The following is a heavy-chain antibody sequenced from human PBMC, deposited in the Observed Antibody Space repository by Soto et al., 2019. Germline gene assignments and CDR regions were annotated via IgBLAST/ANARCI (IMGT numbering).Heavy chain of an antibody. CDR1: GDSISTCY. CDR2: SFPSGST. CDR3: AGKFDSSSWYVLSQKIGGYGMAV. V-gene: IGHV4-59*01. J-gene: IGHJ6*02. Sequence: SETLSLTCTVSGDSISTCYCSWIRQAPGRGLEWIGYSFPSGSTKYNPSLKSRATISVDTAKNQFSLKLSSVTAADTAVYYCAGKFDSSSWYVLSQKIGGYGMAVWGQGTTVTVSS. D-gene: IGHD6-13*01.